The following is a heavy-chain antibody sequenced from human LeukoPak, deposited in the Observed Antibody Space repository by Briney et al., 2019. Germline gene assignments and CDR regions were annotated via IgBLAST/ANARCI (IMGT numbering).Heavy chain of an antibody. J-gene: IGHJ4*02. V-gene: IGHV4-59*01. CDR1: GVSINTYF. CDR3: ASQLGGTTFH. D-gene: IGHD1/OR15-1a*01. Sequence: SETLSLTCTVSGVSINTYFSSWIRQPPGKGLEWIGYVYYNGITNYNPSLKSRVSISLDTSKNQFSLRLNSVTAAETAVYYCASQLGGTTFHWGQGTLVTVSS. CDR2: VYYNGIT.